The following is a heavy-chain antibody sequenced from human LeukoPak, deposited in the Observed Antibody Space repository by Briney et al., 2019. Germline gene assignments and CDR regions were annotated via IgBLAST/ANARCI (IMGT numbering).Heavy chain of an antibody. Sequence: ASVKVSCKASGGTFSSYAISWVRQAPGQGLEWMGRIIPILGIANYAQKFQGRVTMTEDTSTDTAYMELSSLRSEDTAVYYCATGGSYLPFDYWGQGTLVTVSS. D-gene: IGHD1-26*01. V-gene: IGHV1-69*04. J-gene: IGHJ4*02. CDR2: IIPILGIA. CDR1: GGTFSSYA. CDR3: ATGGSYLPFDY.